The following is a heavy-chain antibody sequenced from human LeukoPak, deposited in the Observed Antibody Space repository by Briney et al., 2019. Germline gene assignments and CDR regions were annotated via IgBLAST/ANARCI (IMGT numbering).Heavy chain of an antibody. CDR1: GFIVSSKY. Sequence: GGSLRLSCATSGFIVSSKYMVWVRQAPWKGLEWVSVIHSGGSTYDADSVKGRFTISRDNSKNTVYLQMNSLRPEESAVHYCAIMGLWRGAGGWSSFDYWEKGNLVTVSS. CDR3: AIMGLWRGAGGWSSFDY. V-gene: IGHV3-66*02. D-gene: IGHD2-8*01. CDR2: IHSGGST. J-gene: IGHJ4*02.